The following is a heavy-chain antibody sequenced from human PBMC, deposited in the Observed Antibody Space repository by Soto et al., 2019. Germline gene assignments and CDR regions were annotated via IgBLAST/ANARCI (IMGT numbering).Heavy chain of an antibody. CDR2: IWYDGSNK. Sequence: GGSLRISSAASGFRFSRYAMHWVRPAPGQGLEWLAVIWYDGSNKYYADSVKGRFTISRDNSKNTLYLQMNSLRAEDTAVYYCARDSGSYSSGWYQYYYYGMDVWGQGTTVTVSS. CDR1: GFRFSRYA. CDR3: ARDSGSYSSGWYQYYYYGMDV. J-gene: IGHJ6*02. V-gene: IGHV3-33*01. D-gene: IGHD6-19*01.